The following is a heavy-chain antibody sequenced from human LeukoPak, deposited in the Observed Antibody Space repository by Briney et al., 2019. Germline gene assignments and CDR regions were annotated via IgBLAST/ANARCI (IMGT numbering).Heavy chain of an antibody. D-gene: IGHD3-10*01. Sequence: ASVKVSRKVSGYTLTELSMHWVRQAPGKGLEWMGGFDPEDGETIYAQKFQGRVTMTEDTSTDTAYMELSSLRSEDTAVYYCATDPIGPGAFDIWGQGTMVTVSS. CDR2: FDPEDGET. CDR1: GYTLTELS. CDR3: ATDPIGPGAFDI. J-gene: IGHJ3*02. V-gene: IGHV1-24*01.